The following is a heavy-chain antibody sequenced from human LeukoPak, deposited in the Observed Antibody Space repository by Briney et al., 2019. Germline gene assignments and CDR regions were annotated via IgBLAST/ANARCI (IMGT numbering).Heavy chain of an antibody. Sequence: PSETLSLTCTVSGGSISSYYWSWIRQPPGKGLEWIGYIYYSGSTNYNPSLKSRVTISVDTSKNQFSLKLSSVTAADTAVYYCARGPLDSGYTYFDYWGQGTLVTVSS. D-gene: IGHD5-12*01. J-gene: IGHJ4*02. V-gene: IGHV4-59*01. CDR3: ARGPLDSGYTYFDY. CDR1: GGSISSYY. CDR2: IYYSGST.